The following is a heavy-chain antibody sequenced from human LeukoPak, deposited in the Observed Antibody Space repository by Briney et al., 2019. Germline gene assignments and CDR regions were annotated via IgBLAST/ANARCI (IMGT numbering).Heavy chain of an antibody. CDR1: GFTFSDYY. CDR3: ARETSSSWYGAREY. D-gene: IGHD6-13*01. V-gene: IGHV3-11*04. Sequence: GGSLRLSCAASGFTFSDYYMSWIRQAPGKGLEWVSYISSSGSTIYYADSVKGRFTISRDNAKNSLYLQMNSLRAEDTAGYYCARETSSSWYGAREYWGQGTLVTVSS. J-gene: IGHJ4*02. CDR2: ISSSGSTI.